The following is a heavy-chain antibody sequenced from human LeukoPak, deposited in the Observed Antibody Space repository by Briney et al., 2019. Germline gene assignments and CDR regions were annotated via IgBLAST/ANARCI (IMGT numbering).Heavy chain of an antibody. CDR3: ARNFVNQWLVLAAFDI. CDR1: GGTFSSYA. CDR2: IIPIFGTA. D-gene: IGHD6-19*01. V-gene: IGHV1-69*05. J-gene: IGHJ3*02. Sequence: GASVKVSCKASGGTFSSYAISWVRQAPGQGLEWMGRIIPIFGTANYAQEFQGRVTITTDESTSTAYMELSSLRSEDTAVYYCARNFVNQWLVLAAFDIWGQGTMVTVSS.